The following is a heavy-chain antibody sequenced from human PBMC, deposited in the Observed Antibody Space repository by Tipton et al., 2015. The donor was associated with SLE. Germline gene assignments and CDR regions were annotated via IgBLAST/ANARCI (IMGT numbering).Heavy chain of an antibody. CDR1: GGSISSSSYY. CDR3: AKSSSRRKPLDWFDP. J-gene: IGHJ5*02. CDR2: IYYSGST. V-gene: IGHV4-39*07. Sequence: LRLSCTVSGGSISSSSYYWGWIRQPPGKGLEWIGSIYYSGSTYYNPSLKSRVTISVDTSKNQFSLKLSSVTAADTAVYYCAKSSSRRKPLDWFDPWGQGTLVTVSS. D-gene: IGHD6-13*01.